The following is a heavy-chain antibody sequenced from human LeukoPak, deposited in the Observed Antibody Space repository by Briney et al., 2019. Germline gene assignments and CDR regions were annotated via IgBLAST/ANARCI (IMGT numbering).Heavy chain of an antibody. V-gene: IGHV3-30-3*01. J-gene: IGHJ6*02. Sequence: GGSLRLSRAASGFTFSSYAMHWVRQAPGKGLEWVAVISYDGSNKYYADSVKGRFTISRDSSKNTLYLQMNSLRAEDTAVYYCARDQTYYDFWSGAMDVWGQGTTVTVSS. CDR1: GFTFSSYA. CDR2: ISYDGSNK. D-gene: IGHD3-3*01. CDR3: ARDQTYYDFWSGAMDV.